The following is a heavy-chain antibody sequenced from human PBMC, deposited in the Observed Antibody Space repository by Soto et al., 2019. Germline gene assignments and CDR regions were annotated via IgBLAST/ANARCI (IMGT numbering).Heavy chain of an antibody. Sequence: SETLSLTCTVSGGSISSGGYYWSWIRQHPGKGLEWIGYIYYSGSTYYNPSLKSRVTISVDTSKNQFSLKLSSVTAADTAVYYCARDRGDIVLVPAAMGVAFDIWGQGTMVTVSS. CDR1: GGSISSGGYY. V-gene: IGHV4-31*03. J-gene: IGHJ3*02. CDR2: IYYSGST. D-gene: IGHD2-2*01. CDR3: ARDRGDIVLVPAAMGVAFDI.